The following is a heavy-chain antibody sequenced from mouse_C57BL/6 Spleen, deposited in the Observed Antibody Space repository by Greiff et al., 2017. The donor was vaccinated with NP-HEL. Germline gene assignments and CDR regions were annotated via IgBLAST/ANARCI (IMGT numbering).Heavy chain of an antibody. CDR3: TRLLWLRREFAY. Sequence: LQESGAELVRPGASVTLSCKASGYTFTDYEMHWVKQTPVHGLEWIGAIDPETGGTAYNQKFKGKAILTADKSSSTAYMELRSLTSEDSAVYYCTRLLWLRREFAYWGQGTLVTVSA. CDR1: GYTFTDYE. D-gene: IGHD2-2*01. V-gene: IGHV1-15*01. CDR2: IDPETGGT. J-gene: IGHJ3*01.